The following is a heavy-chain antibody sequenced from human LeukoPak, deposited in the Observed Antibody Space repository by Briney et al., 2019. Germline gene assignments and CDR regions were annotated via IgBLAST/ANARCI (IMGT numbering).Heavy chain of an antibody. CDR3: ARDYYYGSSGDYYAMDV. CDR1: GFTFSRYS. V-gene: IGHV3-48*02. Sequence: GGSLRLSCAASGFTFSRYSMNWVRQAPGKGLEWVSYISRRSSMINYADSVKGRFTVSRDNARNSLYLQMNSLRDEDTAVYYCARDYYYGSSGDYYAMDVWGQGTTVTVSS. D-gene: IGHD3-22*01. J-gene: IGHJ6*02. CDR2: ISRRSSMI.